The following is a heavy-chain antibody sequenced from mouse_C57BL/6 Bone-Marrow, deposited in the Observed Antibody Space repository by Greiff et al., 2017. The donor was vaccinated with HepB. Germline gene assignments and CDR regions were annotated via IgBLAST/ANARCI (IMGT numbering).Heavy chain of an antibody. CDR1: GFNIKDDY. Sequence: VQLQQSGAELVRPGASVKLSCTASGFNIKDDYMHWVKQRPEQGLEWIGWIDPENGDTEYASKFQGKATITADTSSNTAYLQLSSLTSEDTAVYYCTPTMMTHGYFDVWGTGTTVTVSS. J-gene: IGHJ1*03. D-gene: IGHD2-4*01. V-gene: IGHV14-4*01. CDR2: IDPENGDT. CDR3: TPTMMTHGYFDV.